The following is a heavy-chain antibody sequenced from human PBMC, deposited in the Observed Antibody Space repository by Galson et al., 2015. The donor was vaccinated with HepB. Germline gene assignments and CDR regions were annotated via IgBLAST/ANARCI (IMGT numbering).Heavy chain of an antibody. V-gene: IGHV4-39*01. CDR1: GGSISSSSYY. CDR3: ARGWKIYYFDY. D-gene: IGHD1-1*01. Sequence: LSLTCTVSGGSISSSSYYWGWIRQPPGKGLEWIGSIYYSGSTYYNPSLKSRVTISVDTSKNQFSLKLSSVTAADTAVYYCARGWKIYYFDYWGQGTLVTVSS. J-gene: IGHJ4*02. CDR2: IYYSGST.